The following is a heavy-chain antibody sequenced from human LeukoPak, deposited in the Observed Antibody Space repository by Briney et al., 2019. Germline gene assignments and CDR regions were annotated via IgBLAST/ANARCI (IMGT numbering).Heavy chain of an antibody. CDR2: IYSGGST. CDR3: ARGHTGTTGDAFDI. D-gene: IGHD1-1*01. J-gene: IGHJ3*02. Sequence: PGGSLRLSCAASGFTVSSNYMSWVRQAPGKGLEWVSVIYSGGSTYYADSVMGRFTISRDNSKNTLYLQMNSLRAEDTAVYYCARGHTGTTGDAFDIWGQGTMVTVSS. CDR1: GFTVSSNY. V-gene: IGHV3-53*01.